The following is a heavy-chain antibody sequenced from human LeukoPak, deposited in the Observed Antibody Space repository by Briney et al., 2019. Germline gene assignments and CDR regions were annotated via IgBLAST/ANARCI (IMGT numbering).Heavy chain of an antibody. CDR2: ISSSSSTI. D-gene: IGHD2-21*02. Sequence: GGSLRLSCAASGFTFSSYSMNWVRQAPGKGLEWVSYISSSSSTIYYADSVKGRFTISRDNAKNSLYPQMNSLRAEDTAVYYCARERGVTERRFGYWGQGTLVTVSS. V-gene: IGHV3-48*01. CDR1: GFTFSSYS. CDR3: ARERGVTERRFGY. J-gene: IGHJ4*02.